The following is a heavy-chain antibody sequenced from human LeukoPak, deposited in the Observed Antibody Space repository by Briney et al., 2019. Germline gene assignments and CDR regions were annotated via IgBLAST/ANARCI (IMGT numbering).Heavy chain of an antibody. V-gene: IGHV4-4*07. CDR2: IYTSGST. CDR3: AREYYYDSSGYYDYFDY. CDR1: GGSISSYY. J-gene: IGHJ4*02. Sequence: SETLSLTCTVSGGSISSYYWSWIRQPAGKGLEWIGRIYTSGSTNYNPSLKSRVTMSVDTSKNQFSLKLSSVTAADTAVYYCAREYYYDSSGYYDYFDYWGQGTLVTVSS. D-gene: IGHD3-22*01.